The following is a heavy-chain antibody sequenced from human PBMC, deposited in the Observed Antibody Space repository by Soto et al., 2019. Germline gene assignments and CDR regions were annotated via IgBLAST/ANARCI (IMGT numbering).Heavy chain of an antibody. CDR2: ISSSSTI. V-gene: IGHV3-48*02. CDR3: ARDSFLADYVWGSYRPDLDY. Sequence: GGSLRLSCAASGFTFSSYSMNWVRQAPGKGLEWVSYISSSSTIYYADPVKGRFTISRDNAKNSLYLQMNSLRDEDTAVYYCARDSFLADYVWGSYRPDLDYWGQGTLVTVSS. CDR1: GFTFSSYS. D-gene: IGHD3-16*02. J-gene: IGHJ4*02.